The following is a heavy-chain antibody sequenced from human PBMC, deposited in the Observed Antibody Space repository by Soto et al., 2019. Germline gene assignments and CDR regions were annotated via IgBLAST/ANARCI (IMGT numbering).Heavy chain of an antibody. CDR3: GRMVIGGGSYESVDY. V-gene: IGHV1-3*01. CDR2: INAGNGNT. J-gene: IGHJ4*02. CDR1: GYTFTSYA. D-gene: IGHD1-26*01. Sequence: ASVKVSCKASGYTFTSYAMHWVRQAPGQRLEWMGWINAGNGNTKYSQKFQGRVTITRDTSASTAYMELSSLRSEDTAVYYCGRMVIGGGSYESVDYGGKGPLVPVSS.